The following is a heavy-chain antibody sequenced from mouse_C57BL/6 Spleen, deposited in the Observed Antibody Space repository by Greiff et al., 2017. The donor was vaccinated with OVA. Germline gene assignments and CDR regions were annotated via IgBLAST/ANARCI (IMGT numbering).Heavy chain of an antibody. Sequence: QVQLQQPGAELVRPGSSVKLSCKASGYTFTSYWMDWVKQRPGQGLEWIGNIYPSDSETNYNQKFKDKATLTVDKSSSTAYMQLSSLTSEDSAVYYCARWGYYGDYFDYWGQGTTLTVSS. J-gene: IGHJ2*01. CDR2: IYPSDSET. V-gene: IGHV1-61*01. D-gene: IGHD1-1*01. CDR1: GYTFTSYW. CDR3: ARWGYYGDYFDY.